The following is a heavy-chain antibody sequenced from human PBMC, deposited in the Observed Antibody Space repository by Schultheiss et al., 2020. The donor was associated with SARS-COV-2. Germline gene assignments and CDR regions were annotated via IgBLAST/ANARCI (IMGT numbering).Heavy chain of an antibody. J-gene: IGHJ5*02. Sequence: SETLSLTCTVSRGSISSYYWSWIRQPAGKGLEWIGRIYTSGSTNYNPSLKSRVTMSVDTSKNQFSLKLSSVTAADTAVYYCARDTPPVMVRGPNWFDPWGQGTLVTVSS. D-gene: IGHD3-10*01. CDR3: ARDTPPVMVRGPNWFDP. CDR1: RGSISSYY. V-gene: IGHV4-4*07. CDR2: IYTSGST.